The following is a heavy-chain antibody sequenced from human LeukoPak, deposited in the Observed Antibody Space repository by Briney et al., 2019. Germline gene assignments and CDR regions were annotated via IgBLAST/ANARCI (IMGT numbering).Heavy chain of an antibody. CDR1: GYSFTSYW. CDR3: ARQTTSSWYLNRAYMDV. CDR2: IYPGDSNT. Sequence: RGESLKISCKGSGYSFTSYWIGWVRQMPGKGLEWMGIIYPGDSNTTYSPSFQGQVTISADKSISTAYLQWGSLKASDTAMYYCARQTTSSWYLNRAYMDVWGKGTTVTVSS. J-gene: IGHJ6*03. D-gene: IGHD6-13*01. V-gene: IGHV5-51*01.